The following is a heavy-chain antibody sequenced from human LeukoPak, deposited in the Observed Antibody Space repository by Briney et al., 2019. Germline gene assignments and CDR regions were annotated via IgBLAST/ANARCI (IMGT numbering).Heavy chain of an antibody. D-gene: IGHD2-2*01. CDR2: IRSKANTYAT. V-gene: IGHV3-73*01. Sequence: GGSLKLSCAASGFTFSGSAMHWVRQASGKGLEWVGRIRSKANTYATAYAASVRGSFTISRDDSNNTAYLQMNSLKTEDTAVYYCTRQRLVAAALEDFDYWGQGTLVTVSS. J-gene: IGHJ4*02. CDR3: TRQRLVAAALEDFDY. CDR1: GFTFSGSA.